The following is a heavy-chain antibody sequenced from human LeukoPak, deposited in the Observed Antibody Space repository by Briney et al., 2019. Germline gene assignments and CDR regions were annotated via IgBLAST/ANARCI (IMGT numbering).Heavy chain of an antibody. CDR3: ARSTRTYYYDNSGYYYFDN. CDR1: GGSISGFY. V-gene: IGHV4-4*07. Sequence: KPSETLSLTCTVSGGSISGFYWSWIRQPAGEGLEWIGRIYNSGTTNYNPSLRSRVTMSLDTSKNQFSLKLSSVTAADTAVYYCARSTRTYYYDNSGYYYFDNWGQGNLVTVSS. D-gene: IGHD3-22*01. J-gene: IGHJ4*02. CDR2: IYNSGTT.